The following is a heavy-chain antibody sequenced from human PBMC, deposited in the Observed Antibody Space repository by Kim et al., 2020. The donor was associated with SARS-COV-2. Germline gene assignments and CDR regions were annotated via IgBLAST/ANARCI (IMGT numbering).Heavy chain of an antibody. D-gene: IGHD4-17*01. J-gene: IGHJ6*02. Sequence: GGSLRLSCAASGFTFSSYAMSWVRQAPGQGRERVSAIRGSGGSTYYADSVKGRFTISRDNSKNTLDRQMNSLRAEETAVYYCAKVPPVTLGGMDGWSQGT. V-gene: IGHV3-23*01. CDR1: GFTFSSYA. CDR2: IRGSGGST. CDR3: AKVPPVTLGGMDG.